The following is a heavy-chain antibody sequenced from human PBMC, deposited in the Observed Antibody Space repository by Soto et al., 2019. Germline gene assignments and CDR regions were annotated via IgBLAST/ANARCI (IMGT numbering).Heavy chain of an antibody. CDR3: ARRGGYCSSTSCYQVWFDP. V-gene: IGHV4-39*01. J-gene: IGHJ5*02. D-gene: IGHD2-2*01. Sequence: KTSETLSLTCTVSGGSISSSSYYWGWIRQPPGKGLEWIGSIYYSGSTYYNPSLKSRVTISVDTSKNQFSLKLSSVTAADTAVYYCARRGGYCSSTSCYQVWFDPWGQGTLVTVSS. CDR1: GGSISSSSYY. CDR2: IYYSGST.